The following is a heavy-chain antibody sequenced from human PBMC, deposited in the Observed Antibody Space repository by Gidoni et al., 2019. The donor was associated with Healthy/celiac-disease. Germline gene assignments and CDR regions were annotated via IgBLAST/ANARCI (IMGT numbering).Heavy chain of an antibody. Sequence: EVQLVEYGGGLVRPGGALRLSAAASGFTVSSNYMRWVRPAPGKGLEWVAVIYSSGSTYYADSVKGRFTISRDNSKNTLYLQMNSLRAEDTAVYYCARALPAYCGGDCYPTFDYWGRGTLVTVSS. CDR3: ARALPAYCGGDCYPTFDY. CDR1: GFTVSSNY. J-gene: IGHJ4*02. D-gene: IGHD2-21*01. CDR2: IYSSGST. V-gene: IGHV3-66*01.